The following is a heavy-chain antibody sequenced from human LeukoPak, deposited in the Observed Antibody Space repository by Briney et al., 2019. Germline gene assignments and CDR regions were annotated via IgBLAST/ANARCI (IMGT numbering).Heavy chain of an antibody. J-gene: IGHJ4*02. D-gene: IGHD4-23*01. CDR1: GFTFSSYG. Sequence: AGGSLRLSCAASGFTFSSYGMHWVRQAPGKGLEWVAVISYDGSNKYYADSVKGRFTISRDNSKNTLYLQMNSLRAEDTAVYYCAKVQHDYGGKGAIDYWGQGTLVTVSS. CDR2: ISYDGSNK. CDR3: AKVQHDYGGKGAIDY. V-gene: IGHV3-30*18.